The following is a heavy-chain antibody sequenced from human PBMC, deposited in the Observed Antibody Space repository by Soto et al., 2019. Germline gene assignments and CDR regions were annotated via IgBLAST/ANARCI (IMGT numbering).Heavy chain of an antibody. V-gene: IGHV4-30-4*01. CDR3: VRDTSWSRPY. Sequence: SETLSLTCTVSGVSISSGGHYWSWIRQTPGKGLEWVGYIQVSGDTFYNPTLEGRVSMSVDTSNNQFSLDLTSVTAADTAVYYCVRDTSWSRPYWGQGTLVTVSS. J-gene: IGHJ4*02. CDR2: IQVSGDT. CDR1: GVSISSGGHY. D-gene: IGHD2-15*01.